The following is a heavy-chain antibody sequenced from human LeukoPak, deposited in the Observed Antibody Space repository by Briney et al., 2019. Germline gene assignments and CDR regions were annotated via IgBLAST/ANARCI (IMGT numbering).Heavy chain of an antibody. Sequence: SETLSLTCTVSGGSISSSSYYWGWIRQPPGKGLEWIGSIYYSGSTYYNPSLKSRVTISVDTSKNQFSLKLSSVTAADTAVYYCATDLRYSSSYYYYYMDVWGKGTTVTISS. J-gene: IGHJ6*03. D-gene: IGHD5-18*01. V-gene: IGHV4-39*01. CDR1: GGSISSSSYY. CDR3: ATDLRYSSSYYYYYMDV. CDR2: IYYSGST.